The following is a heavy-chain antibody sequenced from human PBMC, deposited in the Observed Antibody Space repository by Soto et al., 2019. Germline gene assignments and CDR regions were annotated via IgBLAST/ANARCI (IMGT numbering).Heavy chain of an antibody. J-gene: IGHJ6*02. CDR2: MNPNSGNT. V-gene: IGHV1-8*01. D-gene: IGHD3-3*01. CDR1: GYTFTSYD. CDR3: AREAWVPTDYDCWSGPTPSGGMDV. Sequence: GASVKVSCKASGYTFTSYDINWVRQATGQGLEWMGWMNPNSGNTGYAQKFQGRVTMTRNTSISTAYMELSSLRSEDTAVYYCAREAWVPTDYDCWSGPTPSGGMDVWGRGTTVTVSS.